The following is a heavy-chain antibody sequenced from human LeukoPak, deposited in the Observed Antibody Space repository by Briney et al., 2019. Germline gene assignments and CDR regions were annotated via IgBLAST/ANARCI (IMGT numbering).Heavy chain of an antibody. J-gene: IGHJ4*02. CDR2: ISGSGGST. CDR1: GFTFSSYA. V-gene: IGHV3-23*01. CDR3: AKDHLIVATTDLDY. Sequence: GVSLRLSCAASGFTFSSYAMSWVRQAPGKGLESVSAISGSGGSTYYADSVKGRFTISRDNSKNTLYLQMNSLRAEDTAVYYCAKDHLIVATTDLDYWGQGTLVTVSS. D-gene: IGHD5-12*01.